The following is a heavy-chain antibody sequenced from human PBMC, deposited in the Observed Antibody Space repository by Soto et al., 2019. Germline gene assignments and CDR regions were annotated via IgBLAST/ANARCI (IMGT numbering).Heavy chain of an antibody. Sequence: XGSLKLSCSASGFTLSNYWMTWVRQAPGKGLDWVANINKDGSQKNYVDSVKDRFTIARDNGQNSLSLQINSLRVEDTAVYYCVRELGLASWGQGALVTVSS. V-gene: IGHV3-7*03. D-gene: IGHD7-27*01. CDR1: GFTLSNYW. CDR2: INKDGSQK. J-gene: IGHJ5*02. CDR3: VRELGLAS.